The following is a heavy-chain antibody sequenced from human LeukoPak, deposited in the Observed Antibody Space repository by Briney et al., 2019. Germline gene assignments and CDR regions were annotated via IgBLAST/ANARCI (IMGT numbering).Heavy chain of an antibody. Sequence: GGSLRLSCAASGFTFSSYSMNWVRQAPGKGLEWVSSISSSSSYIYYADSVKGRFTISRDNAKNSLYLQMNSLRAEDTAVYYCARDSLTYYYDSSGYYYAQGHAFDIWGQGTVVTVSS. CDR1: GFTFSSYS. J-gene: IGHJ3*02. CDR2: ISSSSSYI. V-gene: IGHV3-21*01. D-gene: IGHD3-22*01. CDR3: ARDSLTYYYDSSGYYYAQGHAFDI.